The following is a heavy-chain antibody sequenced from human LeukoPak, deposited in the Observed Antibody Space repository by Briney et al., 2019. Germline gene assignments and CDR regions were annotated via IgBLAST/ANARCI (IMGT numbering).Heavy chain of an antibody. Sequence: GGSLRLSCAASGFTFSSYGMHWVRQAPGKGLEWVAVILYDGSNKNYADSVKGRFSISRDNSKDTLYLQVNSLRAEDTAVYYCAKEGTSGLVYNWFDPWGQGTLVTVSS. V-gene: IGHV3-30*18. CDR2: ILYDGSNK. D-gene: IGHD1-7*01. CDR3: AKEGTSGLVYNWFDP. CDR1: GFTFSSYG. J-gene: IGHJ5*02.